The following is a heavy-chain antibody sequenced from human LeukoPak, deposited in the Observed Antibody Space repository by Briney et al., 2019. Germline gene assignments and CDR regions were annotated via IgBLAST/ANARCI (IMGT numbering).Heavy chain of an antibody. Sequence: PGGSLRLSCIGSTFTFSDYGMHWVRQAPGKGLEWVAFIRYDGTKTYYADSAKGRFTISRDNAKNTLYLQMNSLRAEDTAVYYCALDSPSYGLTFDYWGQGTLVTVSS. D-gene: IGHD3-10*01. CDR1: TFTFSDYG. J-gene: IGHJ4*02. CDR3: ALDSPSYGLTFDY. V-gene: IGHV3-30*02. CDR2: IRYDGTKT.